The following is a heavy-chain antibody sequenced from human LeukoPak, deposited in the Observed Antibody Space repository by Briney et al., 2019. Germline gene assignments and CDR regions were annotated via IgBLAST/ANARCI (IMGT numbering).Heavy chain of an antibody. D-gene: IGHD1-26*01. CDR1: GGTFSSYA. Sequence: ASVKLSCNASGGTFSSYAISWVRQAPGQGLEWMGRIIPIFGIANYAQKFQGRVTITADKSTSTAHMELSSLRSEDTAVYYCARGDGGDLELLYYFDYWGQGTLVTVSS. CDR2: IIPIFGIA. V-gene: IGHV1-69*04. CDR3: ARGDGGDLELLYYFDY. J-gene: IGHJ4*02.